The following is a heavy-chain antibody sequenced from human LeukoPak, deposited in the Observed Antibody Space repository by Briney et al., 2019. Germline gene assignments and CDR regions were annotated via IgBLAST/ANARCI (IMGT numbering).Heavy chain of an antibody. CDR3: AHRGGFDSRGHYFAY. V-gene: IGHV2-5*02. CDR2: IYWDDDK. CDR1: GFSLSTSGVG. D-gene: IGHD3-10*01. J-gene: IGHJ4*02. Sequence: SGPTLVKPTQTLTLTCTFSGFSLSTSGVGVGWIRQPPGKALEWLALIYWDDDKRYSPSLKSRLTITKDTSKNQMVLTVTNMDPVDTATYYCAHRGGFDSRGHYFAYWGQGTLVTVSS.